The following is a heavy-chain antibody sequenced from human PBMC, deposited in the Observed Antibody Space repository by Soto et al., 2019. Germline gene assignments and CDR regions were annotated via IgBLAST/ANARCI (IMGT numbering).Heavy chain of an antibody. CDR1: GGSISSDDYY. CDR3: ARSYSNLFDY. Sequence: QVQLQESGPRLVKPSQTLSLTCTVSGGSISSDDYYWSWIRQHPGKGLEWIGYVFYSGTTYYSPSLKSRVTISVVTSNNKFSLRLSSVTAADTAVYYCARSYSNLFDYWGQGTLVTVSP. V-gene: IGHV4-31*03. D-gene: IGHD4-4*01. J-gene: IGHJ4*02. CDR2: VFYSGTT.